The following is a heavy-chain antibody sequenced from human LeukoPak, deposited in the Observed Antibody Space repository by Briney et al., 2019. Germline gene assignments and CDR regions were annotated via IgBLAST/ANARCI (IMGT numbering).Heavy chain of an antibody. Sequence: ASVKVSCKASGYTFIRYSIHWVRQAPGQGLEWMGIIDPSGGSTTYAPKFQGRLTVTRDTSTSTVYMELSSLRSDDTAVYYCARDQDYPHPRFDCWGQGTLVTVSS. CDR3: ARDQDYPHPRFDC. CDR2: IDPSGGST. J-gene: IGHJ4*02. V-gene: IGHV1-46*01. D-gene: IGHD4-11*01. CDR1: GYTFIRYS.